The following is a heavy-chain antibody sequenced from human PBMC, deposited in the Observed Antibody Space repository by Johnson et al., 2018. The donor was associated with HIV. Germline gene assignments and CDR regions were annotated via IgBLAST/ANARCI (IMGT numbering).Heavy chain of an antibody. D-gene: IGHD3-22*01. J-gene: IGHJ3*02. CDR1: GFTFSSYG. CDR2: IRYDGSNK. CDR3: ARRAYYYDSSGYYSHAFDI. V-gene: IGHV3-30*02. Sequence: VQLVESGGGVVQPGGSLRLSCAASGFTFSSYGMHWVRQAPGKGLEWVAFIRYDGSNKYYADSVKGRFTISIDNSKNTLYLQMNSLRAEDTAVYYCARRAYYYDSSGYYSHAFDIWGQGTMVTVSS.